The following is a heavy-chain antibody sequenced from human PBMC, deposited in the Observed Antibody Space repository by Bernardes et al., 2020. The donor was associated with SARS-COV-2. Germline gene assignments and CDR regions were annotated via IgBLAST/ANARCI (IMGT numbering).Heavy chain of an antibody. D-gene: IGHD1-20*01. J-gene: IGHJ4*02. Sequence: GGSLRLSCSASRLTFENYAFHWVRQAPGGGLEYVSAISLNGDDTDYSNAVKGRFTISRDNSKNTVDLQMTSLGVGDTALYYCVAMHITEGFNYWGQGTLVTVSS. CDR3: VAMHITEGFNY. CDR1: RLTFENYA. CDR2: ISLNGDDT. V-gene: IGHV3-64D*06.